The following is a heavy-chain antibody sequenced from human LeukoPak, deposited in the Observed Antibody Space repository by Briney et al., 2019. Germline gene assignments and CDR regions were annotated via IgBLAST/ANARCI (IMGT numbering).Heavy chain of an antibody. CDR3: ARFARKRDTVVTPKFFDY. CDR2: INHSGRT. J-gene: IGHJ4*02. V-gene: IGHV4-34*01. CDR1: GGSFSGYY. Sequence: SETLSLTCAVYGGSFSGYYWSWIRQPPGKGLEWIGEINHSGRTNYNPSLKSRVTISVDTSKNQFSLKLSSVTAADTAVYYCARFARKRDTVVTPKFFDYWGQGTLVTVSS. D-gene: IGHD4-23*01.